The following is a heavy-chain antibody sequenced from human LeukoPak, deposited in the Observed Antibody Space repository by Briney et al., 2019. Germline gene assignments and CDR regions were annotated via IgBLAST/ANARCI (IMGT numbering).Heavy chain of an antibody. CDR1: GYTFTGYY. V-gene: IGHV1-2*02. CDR2: FNPGSGGT. J-gene: IGHJ4*02. D-gene: IGHD1-1*01. CDR3: ARNWNAPYFDY. Sequence: ASVKVSCKASGYTFTGYYIHWVRQAPGQGLEWMGWFNPGSGGTNYAQKFQGRVTMTRDTSISTAYMEMSRLRSDDTAVYYCARNWNAPYFDYWGQGTLVTVSS.